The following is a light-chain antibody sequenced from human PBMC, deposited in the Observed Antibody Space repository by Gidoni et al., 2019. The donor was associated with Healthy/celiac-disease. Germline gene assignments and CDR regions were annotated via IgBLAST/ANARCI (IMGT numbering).Light chain of an antibody. CDR3: QQYGSTQYT. Sequence: EIVLTQSPGTLSLSPGERATLSCRASQSVSSSYLAWYQQKPGQAPRRLIYGASSRATGIPDRFSGSGSGTDFTLTISRLEPEDFAVYYCQQYGSTQYTFGQWTKLEIK. CDR1: QSVSSSY. J-gene: IGKJ2*01. CDR2: GAS. V-gene: IGKV3-20*01.